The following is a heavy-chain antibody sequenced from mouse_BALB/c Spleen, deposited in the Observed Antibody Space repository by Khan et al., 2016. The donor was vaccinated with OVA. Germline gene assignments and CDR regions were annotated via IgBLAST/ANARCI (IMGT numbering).Heavy chain of an antibody. CDR2: INPNTDNI. V-gene: IGHV1-26*01. Sequence: EVQLQQSGPDLVKPGASVKISCKASGYSFTLYYMSWVKQSHGKSLEWIGRINPNTDNINYNQEFKGKAMLTVDKSSNTAYMELRRLTSEDSAVYFCERGYDFFASWGQRTLVTVSP. CDR3: ERGYDFFAS. J-gene: IGHJ3*01. D-gene: IGHD2-14*01. CDR1: GYSFTLYY.